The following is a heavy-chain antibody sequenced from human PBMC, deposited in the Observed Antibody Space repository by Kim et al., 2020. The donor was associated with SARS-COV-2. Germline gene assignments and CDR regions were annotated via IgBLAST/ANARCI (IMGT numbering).Heavy chain of an antibody. CDR3: ARDRGYYGPSYYFDY. CDR1: GGSISSGGYY. Sequence: SETLSLTCTVSGGSISSGGYYWSWIRQHPGKGLEWIGYIYYSGSTYYNPSLKSRVTISVDTSKNQFSLKLSSVTAADTAVYYCARDRGYYGPSYYFDYWGQGTLVTASS. D-gene: IGHD3-10*01. CDR2: IYYSGST. J-gene: IGHJ4*02. V-gene: IGHV4-31*03.